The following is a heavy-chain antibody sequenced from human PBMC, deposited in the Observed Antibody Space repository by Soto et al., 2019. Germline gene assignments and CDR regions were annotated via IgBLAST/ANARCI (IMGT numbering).Heavy chain of an antibody. CDR3: ARDRRDYVWGSYRSYFDY. CDR2: ISGYNGNT. D-gene: IGHD3-16*02. CDR1: GYTFSNYG. J-gene: IGHJ4*02. V-gene: IGHV1-18*01. Sequence: QIQLVQSGPDVKKPGASVKVSCKASGYTFSNYGISWVRQAPGQGPEWMGWISGYNGNTNYAQKFQGRVIMTTDTSSNTVYMGLRSLRPDDTAVYFCARDRRDYVWGSYRSYFDYWGQGTLITVSS.